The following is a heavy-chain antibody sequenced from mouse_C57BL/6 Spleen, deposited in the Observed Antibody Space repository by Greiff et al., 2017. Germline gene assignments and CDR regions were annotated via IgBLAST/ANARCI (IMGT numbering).Heavy chain of an antibody. CDR2: INPNNGGT. Sequence: VQLQQSGPELVKPGASVKISCKASGYTFTDYYMNWVKQSHGKSLEWIGDINPNNGGTSYNQKFKGKATLTVDKSSSTAYMELRSLTSEDSAVYYCARRFLYYYGSSHDYWGQGTTLTVSS. CDR3: ARRFLYYYGSSHDY. J-gene: IGHJ2*01. D-gene: IGHD1-1*01. CDR1: GYTFTDYY. V-gene: IGHV1-26*01.